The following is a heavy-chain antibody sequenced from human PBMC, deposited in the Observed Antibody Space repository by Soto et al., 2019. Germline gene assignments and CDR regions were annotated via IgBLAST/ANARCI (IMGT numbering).Heavy chain of an antibody. Sequence: EVQLLESGGGLVQPGGSLRLSCAASGFTFTSYAMSWVRQAPGKGLEWASAISGSGGSTYYADSVKGRFTISRDNSKNTLYLQMNSLRAEDTAVYYCAKDRVVRGVIISLGAFDIWGQGTMVTVSS. CDR3: AKDRVVRGVIISLGAFDI. D-gene: IGHD3-10*01. J-gene: IGHJ3*02. CDR2: ISGSGGST. CDR1: GFTFTSYA. V-gene: IGHV3-23*01.